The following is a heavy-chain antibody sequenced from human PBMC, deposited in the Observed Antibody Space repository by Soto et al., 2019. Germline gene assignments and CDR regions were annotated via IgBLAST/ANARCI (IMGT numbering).Heavy chain of an antibody. J-gene: IGHJ4*02. CDR3: ARAPNTAMVNFRDHY. Sequence: ASVKVSCKASGYTFTGYYMHWVRQAPGQGLEWMGWINPNSGGTNYAQRFQGRVTMTRDTSIRTAYMELSRLRSDDTAVYYCARAPNTAMVNFRDHYLGQGTLVTVSS. CDR1: GYTFTGYY. CDR2: INPNSGGT. D-gene: IGHD5-18*01. V-gene: IGHV1-2*02.